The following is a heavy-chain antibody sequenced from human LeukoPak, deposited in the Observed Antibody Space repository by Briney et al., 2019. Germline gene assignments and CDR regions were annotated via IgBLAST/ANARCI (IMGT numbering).Heavy chain of an antibody. CDR3: ARGPNGAFDY. D-gene: IGHD3-10*01. CDR2: ISAYNGNT. J-gene: IGHJ4*02. Sequence: EWMGWISAYNGNTNYAQKFQGRVTITADESTSTAYMELSSLRSEDTAVYYCARGPNGAFDYWGQGTLVTVSS. V-gene: IGHV1-18*01.